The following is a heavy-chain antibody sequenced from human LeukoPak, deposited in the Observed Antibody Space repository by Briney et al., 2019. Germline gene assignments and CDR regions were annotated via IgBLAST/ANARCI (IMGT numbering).Heavy chain of an antibody. CDR3: ARRYYYGSGRRYSSGWYFPFDGRSYYFDY. CDR2: INHSGST. D-gene: IGHD3-10*01. Sequence: SETLSLTCAVYGGSFSGYYWSWIRQPPGKGLEWIGEINHSGSTNYNPSLKSRVTISVDTSKNQFSLKLSSVTAADTAVYYCARRYYYGSGRRYSSGWYFPFDGRSYYFDYWGQGTLVTVSS. V-gene: IGHV4-34*01. CDR1: GGSFSGYY. J-gene: IGHJ4*02.